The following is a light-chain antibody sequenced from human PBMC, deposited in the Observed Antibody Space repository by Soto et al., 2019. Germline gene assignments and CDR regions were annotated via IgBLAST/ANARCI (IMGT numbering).Light chain of an antibody. CDR3: SSYVYTDNFHV. Sequence: QSVLTQPPSATGSPGQSVTIPCTGTSRDVGGYNYVSWYQQHPGKAPKLMIYEVITRPSGVPDRFSGSKSANTASLTVSGLQAEDEADYYSSSYVYTDNFHVFVT. CDR1: SRDVGGYNY. J-gene: IGLJ1*01. CDR2: EVI. V-gene: IGLV2-8*01.